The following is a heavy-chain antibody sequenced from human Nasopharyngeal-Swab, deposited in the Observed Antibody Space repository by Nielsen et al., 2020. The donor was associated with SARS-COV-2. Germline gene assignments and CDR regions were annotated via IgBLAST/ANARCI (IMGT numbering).Heavy chain of an antibody. V-gene: IGHV3-7*01. D-gene: IGHD3-22*01. CDR2: IKQDESEK. J-gene: IGHJ6*03. Sequence: VRQAPGKGLEWVANIKQDESEKYYVDSVKGRFTVSRDNAKKSLYLQMNSLRAEDTAVYYCARGGVTYYYDSDPSADMDVWGKGTTVTVSS. CDR3: ARGGVTYYYDSDPSADMDV.